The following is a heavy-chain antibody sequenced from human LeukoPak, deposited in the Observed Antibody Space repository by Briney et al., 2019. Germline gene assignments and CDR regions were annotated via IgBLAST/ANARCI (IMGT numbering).Heavy chain of an antibody. CDR1: GFTFSGYS. J-gene: IGHJ2*01. CDR3: ARAKHYWYFDL. Sequence: PGGSLRLSCAASGFTFSGYSMNWVRQAPGKGLEWVSYINSRSDTIYYADSVKGRFTISRDNAKNSLYLQVNSLRAEDTAVYYCARAKHYWYFDLWGRGTLVTVSS. V-gene: IGHV3-48*04. CDR2: INSRSDTI.